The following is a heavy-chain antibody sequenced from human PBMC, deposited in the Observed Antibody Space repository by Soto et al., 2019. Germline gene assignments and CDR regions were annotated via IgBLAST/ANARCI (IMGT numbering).Heavy chain of an antibody. CDR3: AKDGPCSSTSCYLNWFDP. J-gene: IGHJ5*02. CDR2: ISGSGGST. V-gene: IGHV3-23*01. CDR1: GFNFNHYT. D-gene: IGHD2-2*01. Sequence: GGSLRLSCAASGFNFNHYTMSWVSQVPGKGLEWVSAISGSGGSTYYADSVKGRFTISRDNSKNTLYLQMNSLRAEDTAVYYCAKDGPCSSTSCYLNWFDPWGQGTLVTVS.